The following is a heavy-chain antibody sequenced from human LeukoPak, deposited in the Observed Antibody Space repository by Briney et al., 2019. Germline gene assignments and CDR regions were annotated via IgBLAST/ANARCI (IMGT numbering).Heavy chain of an antibody. CDR3: ARAKYYYESSGYYEYYFDY. CDR1: GDSFTVYW. D-gene: IGHD3-22*01. V-gene: IGHV5-51*01. Sequence: GESLKISCKGSGDSFTVYWIGWVRQMPGKGLEWVGIIYPRDSDTRYSPSFQGQVTISADKSISTAYLQWNSLEASDTAMYYCARAKYYYESSGYYEYYFDYWGQGTLVTVSS. CDR2: IYPRDSDT. J-gene: IGHJ4*02.